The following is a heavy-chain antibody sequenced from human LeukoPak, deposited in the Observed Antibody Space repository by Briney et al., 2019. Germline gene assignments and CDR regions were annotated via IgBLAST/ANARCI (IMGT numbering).Heavy chain of an antibody. V-gene: IGHV4-59*01. Sequence: SETLSLTCTVSGGSLSGYYWSWIRQSPGKGLEWLGYIYYSGSTKYNPSLESRVTMSVDTSKNQFSLKLSSVTAADTAVYYCSILRYLDWLPGSGYFDYWGQGILVTVSS. CDR2: IYYSGST. D-gene: IGHD3-9*01. CDR1: GGSLSGYY. J-gene: IGHJ4*03. CDR3: SILRYLDWLPGSGYFDY.